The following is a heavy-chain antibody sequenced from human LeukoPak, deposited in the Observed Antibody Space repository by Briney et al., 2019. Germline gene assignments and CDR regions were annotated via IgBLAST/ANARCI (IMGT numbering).Heavy chain of an antibody. CDR1: GYTFTGYY. Sequence: GASVKVSCKASGYTFTGYYMHWVRQAPGQGLEWMGWINPNSGGTNYAQKFQGRVTMTRDTSISTAYMELSRLRSDDTAVYYCARGGGRITIFGVVLFDYWGQGTLVTVSS. D-gene: IGHD3-3*01. V-gene: IGHV1-2*02. CDR2: INPNSGGT. CDR3: ARGGGRITIFGVVLFDY. J-gene: IGHJ4*02.